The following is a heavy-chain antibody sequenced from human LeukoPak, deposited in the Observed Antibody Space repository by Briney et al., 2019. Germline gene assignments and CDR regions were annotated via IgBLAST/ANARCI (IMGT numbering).Heavy chain of an antibody. CDR2: TNANSGNT. V-gene: IGHV1-8*02. Sequence: ASVKVSCKASGYTFTSYDINWARQATGQGLEWMGWTNANSGNTGYAQKFQGRFAMTWDTSIGTAYMELSSLRSEDTAVYYCTREYRHQPDWGQGTLVTVSS. D-gene: IGHD2-2*01. CDR1: GYTFTSYD. J-gene: IGHJ4*02. CDR3: TREYRHQPD.